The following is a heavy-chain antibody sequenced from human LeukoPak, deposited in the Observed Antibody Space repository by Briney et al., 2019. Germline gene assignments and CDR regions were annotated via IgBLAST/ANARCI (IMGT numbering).Heavy chain of an antibody. D-gene: IGHD3-22*01. V-gene: IGHV4-38-2*02. Sequence: PSETLSLTCAVSGYSISSGYYWAWIRQPPGKGLEWIGSISHSGSSYSKPSLKSRVIISVDTSNNQFSLKLTSVTAADTATYYCARDGYYYDGSFEYWGQGTLVIVSS. CDR1: GYSISSGYY. CDR2: ISHSGSS. J-gene: IGHJ4*02. CDR3: ARDGYYYDGSFEY.